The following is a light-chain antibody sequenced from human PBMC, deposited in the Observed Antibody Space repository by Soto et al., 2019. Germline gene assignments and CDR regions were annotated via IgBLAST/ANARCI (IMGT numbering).Light chain of an antibody. CDR2: DAS. CDR3: QQSYIIPIT. V-gene: IGKV1-39*01. J-gene: IGKJ5*01. CDR1: QSISTY. Sequence: DIQMTQSPSSLSAPVGDRVTITCRASQSISTYLNWSQQKQGKXHNXLIYDASSLLSGVPSRFSGRGSGTDFTLTIGGLQPEDFEIYYCQQSYIIPITSGQGTRLEI.